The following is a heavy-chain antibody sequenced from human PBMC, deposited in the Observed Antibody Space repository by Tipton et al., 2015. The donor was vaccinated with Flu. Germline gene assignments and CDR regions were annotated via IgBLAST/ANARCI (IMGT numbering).Heavy chain of an antibody. J-gene: IGHJ6*02. CDR2: IYNSEGS. CDR3: ARARAPYYYYAMDV. Sequence: LRLSCTVSDDSISSYYWSWIRQPPGQGLEWIGYIYNSEGSNYNPSLKSRLTISVDSSKNLVSLKLTSVTTADTAVYYCARARAPYYYYAMDVWGQGTTVTVSS. CDR1: DDSISSYY. V-gene: IGHV4-59*01.